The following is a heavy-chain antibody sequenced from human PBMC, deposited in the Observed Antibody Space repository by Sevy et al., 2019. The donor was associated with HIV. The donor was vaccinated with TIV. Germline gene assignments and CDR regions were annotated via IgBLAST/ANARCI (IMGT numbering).Heavy chain of an antibody. V-gene: IGHV3-7*01. CDR2: IKKDGTGK. CDR1: GFTFSSYW. D-gene: IGHD5-12*01. J-gene: IGHJ3*02. Sequence: GGSLRLSCAASGFTFSSYWMSWVRQAPGKGLEWVANIKKDGTGKYSVDSVKGRFTISRDNARNSLFMQMNSLRAEDTAVYYCAREVYSGYDPLHDAFDIWGQGTMVTVSS. CDR3: AREVYSGYDPLHDAFDI.